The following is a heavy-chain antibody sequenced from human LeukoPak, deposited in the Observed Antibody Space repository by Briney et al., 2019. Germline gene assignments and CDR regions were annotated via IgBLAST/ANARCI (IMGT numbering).Heavy chain of an antibody. CDR2: FDPEDGET. D-gene: IGHD5-18*01. Sequence: GASVKVSCKASGYTFTSYDIDWVRQATGKGLEWMGGFDPEDGETIYAQKFQGRVTMTEDTSTDTTYMELSSLRSEDTAVYYCATVPRGRGYSYGFLVDYWGQGTLVTVSS. CDR3: ATVPRGRGYSYGFLVDY. V-gene: IGHV1-24*01. J-gene: IGHJ4*02. CDR1: GYTFTSYD.